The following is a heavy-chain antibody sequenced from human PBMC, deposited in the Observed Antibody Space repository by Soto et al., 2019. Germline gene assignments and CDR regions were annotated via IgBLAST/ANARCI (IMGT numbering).Heavy chain of an antibody. V-gene: IGHV3-7*05. CDR3: ARDVSPGSSPYSLEACDI. Sequence: EVQLVESGGGLVQPGESLRLSCAASGFTFSDYWMTWVRQAPGKGLEWVANIKQDETKNSYLDSVRGRSTISRDNARNALYLQMDSLRAGDPALYYCARDVSPGSSPYSLEACDIWGLGTMLTVSS. CDR1: GFTFSDYW. CDR2: IKQDETKN. D-gene: IGHD2-15*01. J-gene: IGHJ3*02.